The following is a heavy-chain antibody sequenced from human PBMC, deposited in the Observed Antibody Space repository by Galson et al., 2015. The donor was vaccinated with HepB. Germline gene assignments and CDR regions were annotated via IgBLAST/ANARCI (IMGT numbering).Heavy chain of an antibody. Sequence: SLRLSCAGSGFTFSFFAMSWVRQAPGKGLEWVSAISESGSNTYYAASVKGRFTISRDNSKNTLYLQMNGLTAEDTAMYYCAKAAAADDSFFYYGMDVWGQATTVTVSS. V-gene: IGHV3-23*01. CDR1: GFTFSFFA. CDR2: ISESGSNT. D-gene: IGHD6-13*01. J-gene: IGHJ6*02. CDR3: AKAAAADDSFFYYGMDV.